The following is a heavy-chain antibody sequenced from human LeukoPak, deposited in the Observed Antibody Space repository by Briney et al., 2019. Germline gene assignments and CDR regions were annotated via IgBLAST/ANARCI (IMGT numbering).Heavy chain of an antibody. V-gene: IGHV4-59*01. D-gene: IGHD3-10*01. CDR2: IYYSGST. CDR3: ARVGPEYYGSGSLGGYYFDY. Sequence: PSETLSLTCTVSGGSISSYYWSWIRQPSGKGLEWIGYIYYSGSTNYNPSLKSRVTISVDTSKNQFSLKLSSVTAADTAVYYCARVGPEYYGSGSLGGYYFDYWGQGTLVTVSS. CDR1: GGSISSYY. J-gene: IGHJ4*02.